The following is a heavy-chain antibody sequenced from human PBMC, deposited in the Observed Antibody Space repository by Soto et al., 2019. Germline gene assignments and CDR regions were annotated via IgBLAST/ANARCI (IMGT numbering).Heavy chain of an antibody. CDR2: IYHSGNT. CDR3: ARHDGFSSGWIFDY. J-gene: IGHJ4*01. V-gene: IGHV4-30-2*03. D-gene: IGHD6-19*01. CDR1: GGSIRSGGYS. Sequence: SETLSLTCAVSGGSIRSGGYSWSWIRQPPGKGLEWIGYIYHSGNTYSNPSLKSRVTISVDTSNNQLSLKLRSVTAADTVVYYCARHDGFSSGWIFDYWGHGTLVTVSS.